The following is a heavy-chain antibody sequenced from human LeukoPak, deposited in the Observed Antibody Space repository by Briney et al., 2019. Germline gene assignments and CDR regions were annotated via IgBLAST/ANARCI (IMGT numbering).Heavy chain of an antibody. J-gene: IGHJ4*02. Sequence: TGGSLRLSCGASGFSFSTYWMSWVRQAPGKGLEWVSGINWNGGSTGYADSVKGRFTISRDNAKNSLYLQMNSLRAEDTALYHCARWVAAAGSDYWGQGTLVTVSS. CDR3: ARWVAAAGSDY. CDR2: INWNGGST. D-gene: IGHD6-13*01. V-gene: IGHV3-20*01. CDR1: GFSFSTYW.